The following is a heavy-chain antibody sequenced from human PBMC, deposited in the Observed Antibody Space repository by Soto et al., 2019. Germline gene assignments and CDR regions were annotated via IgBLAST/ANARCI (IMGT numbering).Heavy chain of an antibody. Sequence: EVQLVESGGGLVQPGGSLRLSCAASGFTFSNYWMSWVRQAPGKGLEWVANIKQDGSENYYVDSVKGRFTTSRDNTKNSFYLQMNSLRAEDTAVYYCARDHIHGWKFEYWGRGTLVTVSS. CDR3: ARDHIHGWKFEY. D-gene: IGHD6-19*01. CDR2: IKQDGSEN. J-gene: IGHJ4*02. CDR1: GFTFSNYW. V-gene: IGHV3-7*01.